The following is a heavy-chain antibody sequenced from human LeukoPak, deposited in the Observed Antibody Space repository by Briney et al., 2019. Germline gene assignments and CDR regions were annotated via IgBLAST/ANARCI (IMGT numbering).Heavy chain of an antibody. CDR2: IDHSGSY. CDR1: GSSINSGYY. CDR3: ARGVYDSSGYHYYGGLYYFDS. D-gene: IGHD3-22*01. V-gene: IGHV4-38-2*01. J-gene: IGHJ4*02. Sequence: PSETLSLTCAVSGSSINSGYYWAWIRQPPGKGLEWIGSIDHSGSYYSTPSLKSRVTISLHSSKKHFSLELSSVTAADTAVYYCARGVYDSSGYHYYGGLYYFDSWGRGTLVTVSS.